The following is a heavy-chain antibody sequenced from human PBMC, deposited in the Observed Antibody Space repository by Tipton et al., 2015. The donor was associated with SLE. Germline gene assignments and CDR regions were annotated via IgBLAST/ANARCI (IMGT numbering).Heavy chain of an antibody. D-gene: IGHD1-1*01. CDR2: IYSSGST. CDR1: SGSISGYY. CDR3: VRQKLSDYYYYYMDV. V-gene: IGHV4-59*08. J-gene: IGHJ6*03. Sequence: TLSLTCTVSSGSISGYYWSWIRQPPGKGLEWIGFIYSSGSTKYNPSLKSRVTISVDTSKNQFSLKLSSVTAADTAVYYCVRQKLSDYYYYYMDVWGKGVTVTVSS.